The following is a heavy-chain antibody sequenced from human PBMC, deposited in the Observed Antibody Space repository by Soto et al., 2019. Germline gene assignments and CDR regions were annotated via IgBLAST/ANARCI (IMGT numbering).Heavy chain of an antibody. Sequence: GGSLRLSCAASGFTFSRNSMTWVRQAPGKGLEWVSGISAGGDKSWHADSVKGRFTISRQNAKNSVYLQMNSLRAGDTAFYYCARGRSFSYDSTPPPMFDPWGQGTLVTVSS. D-gene: IGHD3-10*01. CDR2: ISAGGDKS. CDR3: ARGRSFSYDSTPPPMFDP. J-gene: IGHJ5*02. CDR1: GFTFSRNS. V-gene: IGHV3-23*01.